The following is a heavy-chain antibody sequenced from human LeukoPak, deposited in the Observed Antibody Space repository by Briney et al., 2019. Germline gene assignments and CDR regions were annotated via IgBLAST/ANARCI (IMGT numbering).Heavy chain of an antibody. CDR2: TCYRYKWYN. D-gene: IGHD2-21*01. V-gene: IGHV6-1*01. Sequence: SQTHSLTFAISGDSVSRNSVTWNWIRQPPSRGLEWVGRTCYRYKWYNDYEVSVKSRISINPDTSKNQFSLQLNSVTPQDTAVYYCARGLYSARHYGGEETLVSVLS. J-gene: IGHJ4*02. CDR3: ARGLYSARHY. CDR1: GDSVSRNSVT.